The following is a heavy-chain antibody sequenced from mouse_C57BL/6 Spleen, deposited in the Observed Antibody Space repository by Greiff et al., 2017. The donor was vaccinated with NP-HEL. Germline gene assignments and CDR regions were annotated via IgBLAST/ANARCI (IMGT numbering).Heavy chain of an antibody. J-gene: IGHJ1*03. CDR3: AREGPDFDV. V-gene: IGHV5-4*01. CDR2: ISDGGSYT. Sequence: EVHLVESGGGLVKPGGSLKLSCAASGFTFSSYAMSWVRQTPEKRLEWVATISDGGSYTYYPDNVKGRFTISRDNAKNNLYLQMSHRKSEDTAMYYCAREGPDFDVWGTGTTVTVSS. CDR1: GFTFSSYA.